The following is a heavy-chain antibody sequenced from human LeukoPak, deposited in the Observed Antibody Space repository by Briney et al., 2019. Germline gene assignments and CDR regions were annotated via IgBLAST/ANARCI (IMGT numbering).Heavy chain of an antibody. V-gene: IGHV3-48*03. Sequence: GGSLRLSCAASGFTFSSYEMNWVRQAPGNGLEWVSYISSSGSTIYYADSVKGRFTISRDNAKNSLYLQMNSLRAEDTAVYYCARSAFDPELYYFDYWGQGTLVTVSS. CDR3: ARSAFDPELYYFDY. CDR1: GFTFSSYE. J-gene: IGHJ4*02. D-gene: IGHD3-9*01. CDR2: ISSSGSTI.